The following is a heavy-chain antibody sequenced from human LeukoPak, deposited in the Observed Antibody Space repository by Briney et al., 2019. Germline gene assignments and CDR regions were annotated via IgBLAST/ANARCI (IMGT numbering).Heavy chain of an antibody. D-gene: IGHD3-16*01. CDR2: ISSSSSYI. CDR1: GFTFSSYI. Sequence: PGGSLGLSCAASGFTFSSYIMNWVRQAPGKGLEWVSSISSSSSYIYYADSVKGRFTISRDNAKNSLYLQMNSLRAEDTAVYYCARGLRKGMDVWGQGTTVTVSS. J-gene: IGHJ6*02. V-gene: IGHV3-21*01. CDR3: ARGLRKGMDV.